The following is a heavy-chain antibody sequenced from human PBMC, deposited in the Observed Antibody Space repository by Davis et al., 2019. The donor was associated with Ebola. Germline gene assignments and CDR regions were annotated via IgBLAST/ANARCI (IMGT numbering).Heavy chain of an antibody. CDR3: ATTQPAAIRGGLDY. J-gene: IGHJ4*02. D-gene: IGHD2-2*02. V-gene: IGHV3-21*01. CDR1: GFTFSSYS. CDR2: ISSSSSYI. Sequence: PGGSLRLSCAASGFTFSSYSMNWVRQAPGKGLEWVSSISSSSSYIYYADSVKGRFTISRDNAKNSLYLQMNSLRAEDTAVYYCATTQPAAIRGGLDYWGQGTLVTVSS.